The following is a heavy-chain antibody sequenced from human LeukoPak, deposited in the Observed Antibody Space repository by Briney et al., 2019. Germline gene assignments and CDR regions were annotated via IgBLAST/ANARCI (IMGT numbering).Heavy chain of an antibody. V-gene: IGHV4-39*07. Sequence: PSETLSLTCTVSGGSISSSSYYWGWIRQPPGKGLEWIGSIYYSGSTYYNPPLKSRVTISVDTSKNQFSLKLSSVTAADTAVYYCARRPLFQDYYDSSGYYYAGAFDIWGQGTMVTVSS. CDR3: ARRPLFQDYYDSSGYYYAGAFDI. CDR1: GGSISSSSYY. J-gene: IGHJ3*02. D-gene: IGHD3-22*01. CDR2: IYYSGST.